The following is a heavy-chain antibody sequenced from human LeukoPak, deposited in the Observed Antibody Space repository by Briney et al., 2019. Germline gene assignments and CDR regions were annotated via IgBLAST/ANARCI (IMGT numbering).Heavy chain of an antibody. J-gene: IGHJ4*02. CDR2: INPGGSSI. V-gene: IGHV3-74*01. Sequence: PGRSLRFSCAASGFTFSSYWMHWVRQVPGKGLVWVARINPGGSSITYADSVKGRFTISRDNAKNTLYLQMDSLGAEDTGVYYCARGNQADDYWGQGTLVTVSS. D-gene: IGHD1-14*01. CDR3: ARGNQADDY. CDR1: GFTFSSYW.